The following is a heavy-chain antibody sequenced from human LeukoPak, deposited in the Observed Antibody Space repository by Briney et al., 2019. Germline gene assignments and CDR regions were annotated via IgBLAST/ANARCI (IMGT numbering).Heavy chain of an antibody. CDR3: ARDPYMTTVTTVRGMDV. J-gene: IGHJ6*02. D-gene: IGHD4-11*01. CDR1: GYTXTSYY. Sequence: ASVKVSCKASGYTXTSYYMHWVRQAPGQGLEWMGIINSSGGSTSYAQKFQGRVTMTRDTSTSTVYMELSSLRSEDTAVYYCARDPYMTTVTTVRGMDVWGQGTTVTVSS. V-gene: IGHV1-46*01. CDR2: INSSGGST.